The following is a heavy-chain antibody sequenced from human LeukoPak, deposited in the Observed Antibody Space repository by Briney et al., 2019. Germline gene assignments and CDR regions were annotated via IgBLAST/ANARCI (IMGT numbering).Heavy chain of an antibody. J-gene: IGHJ5*02. CDR3: ARYLDGDYGGWFDA. Sequence: TGGSLRLSCAASGFTFSTYNMSWVRQAPGKGLEWVSYISSSRTTIYYADSVKGRFTISRDNAKKSLFLHMDGLRDEDTAVYYCARYLDGDYGGWFDAWGQGTPVTVSS. CDR2: ISSSRTTI. V-gene: IGHV3-48*02. D-gene: IGHD4-17*01. CDR1: GFTFSTYN.